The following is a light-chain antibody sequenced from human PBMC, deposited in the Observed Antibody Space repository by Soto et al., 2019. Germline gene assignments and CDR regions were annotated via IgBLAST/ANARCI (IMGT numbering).Light chain of an antibody. CDR2: DTN. V-gene: IGLV1-51*01. CDR3: ATWDSSLKIGV. J-gene: IGLJ3*02. Sequence: QSVLTQPPSVSAAPGQRVTISCSGTTPNIGSNSVSWYLQVQGTVPKLLIYDTNKRPSGIPDRISVSKSGSSATLDITGLQTRDEADYYCATWDSSLKIGVFGGGTQLTVL. CDR1: TPNIGSNS.